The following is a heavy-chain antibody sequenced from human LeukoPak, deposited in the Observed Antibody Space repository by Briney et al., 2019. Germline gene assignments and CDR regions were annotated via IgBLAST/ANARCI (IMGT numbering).Heavy chain of an antibody. CDR3: ARASWVSSTDAVR. CDR2: IIGNGET. CDR1: GLSFSSFA. V-gene: IGHV3-23*01. Sequence: GGSLRLSCAASGLSFSSFAMSWVRQGPARGLEWVSSIIGNGETFYADSVKGRFTLSSDSSRNTVYFQLNNLRVEDTAIYYCARASWVSSTDAVRWGQGTLVTVSS. D-gene: IGHD3-16*01. J-gene: IGHJ4*02.